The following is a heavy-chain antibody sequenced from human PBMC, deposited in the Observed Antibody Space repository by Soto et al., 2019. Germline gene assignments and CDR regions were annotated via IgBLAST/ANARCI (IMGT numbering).Heavy chain of an antibody. V-gene: IGHV3-11*04. D-gene: IGHD3-10*01. Sequence: GGSLRLSCAASGVIFRDWFMSWIRQAPGKGLEWISYISKDSGRATRYADSVKGRFTISRDNSKNTLYLQMNSLRAEDTAVYYCAKERGVAGGPDYWGQGTLVTVSS. CDR1: GVIFRDWF. J-gene: IGHJ4*02. CDR2: ISKDSGRAT. CDR3: AKERGVAGGPDY.